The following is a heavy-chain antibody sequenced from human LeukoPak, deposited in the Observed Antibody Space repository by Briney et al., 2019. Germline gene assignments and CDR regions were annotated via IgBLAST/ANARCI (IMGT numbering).Heavy chain of an antibody. V-gene: IGHV3-21*01. J-gene: IGHJ4*02. D-gene: IGHD2-2*01. CDR2: ISSSSSSI. Sequence: GGSLRLSCAASGFTFRSYAMNWVRQAPGKGLEWVSSISSSSSSIYYADSVKGRFTISRDNAKKSLYLQMNSLRAEDTAMYYCARGFCTSTSCYGSYWGQGTLVTVSS. CDR3: ARGFCTSTSCYGSY. CDR1: GFTFRSYA.